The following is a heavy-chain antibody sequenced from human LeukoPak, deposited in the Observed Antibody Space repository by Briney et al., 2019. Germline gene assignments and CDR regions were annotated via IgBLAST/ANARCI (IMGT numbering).Heavy chain of an antibody. J-gene: IGHJ4*02. CDR2: IYYSGST. Sequence: SETLSLTCTVSGGSVSSDSYFWTWIRQPPGKGLEWIGYIYYSGSTNYNPSLKSRVTISLDTSKNQFSLKPNSVTAADTAVYYCARLASYFDFWGQGTLVTVSS. CDR3: ARLASYFDF. CDR1: GGSVSSDSYF. V-gene: IGHV4-61*01.